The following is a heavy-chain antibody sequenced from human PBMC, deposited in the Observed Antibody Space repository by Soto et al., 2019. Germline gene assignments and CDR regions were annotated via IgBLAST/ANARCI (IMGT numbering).Heavy chain of an antibody. CDR2: ILSDGSNK. V-gene: IGHV3-30*04. J-gene: IGHJ6*02. D-gene: IGHD6-13*01. CDR3: AKDQYSSPCYRPGNGLDV. Sequence: QVQLVESGGGVVQPGRSLRLSCAASGFTFSSYAIHWVRQAPGKGLEWVAVILSDGSNKYYADSVRGGCTISRDNSKNMLYLQMNSLRADDTALYYCAKDQYSSPCYRPGNGLDVWGQGTTVTVSS. CDR1: GFTFSSYA.